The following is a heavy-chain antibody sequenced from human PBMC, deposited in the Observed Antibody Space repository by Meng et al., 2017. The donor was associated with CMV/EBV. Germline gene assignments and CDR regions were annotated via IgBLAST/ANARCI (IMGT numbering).Heavy chain of an antibody. CDR3: AGDMAILGFDP. CDR1: GGTFSSYA. J-gene: IGHJ5*02. V-gene: IGHV1-69*05. Sequence: SCKASGGTFSSYAISWVRRAPGQGLEWMGGIIPIFGTANYAQKFQGRVTITTDESTSTAYMELSSLRSEDTAVYYCAGDMAILGFDPWGQGTLVTVSS. D-gene: IGHD2-15*01. CDR2: IIPIFGTA.